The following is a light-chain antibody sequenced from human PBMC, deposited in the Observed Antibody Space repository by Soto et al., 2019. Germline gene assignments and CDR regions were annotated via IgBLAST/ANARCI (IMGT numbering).Light chain of an antibody. CDR1: SSEVGSYDL. CDR3: CSYAGSGTDV. Sequence: QSVLTQPASVSWSPGQSITISFTGTSSEVGSYDLVSWYQQHPSKAPKLIIYEGSKRPSGVSNRFSGSKSGNTASLTISGLQAEDEADYYCCSYAGSGTDVFGTGTKVTVL. CDR2: EGS. J-gene: IGLJ1*01. V-gene: IGLV2-23*01.